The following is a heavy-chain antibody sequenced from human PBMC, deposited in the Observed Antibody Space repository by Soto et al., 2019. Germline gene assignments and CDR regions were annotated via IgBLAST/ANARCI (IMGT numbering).Heavy chain of an antibody. V-gene: IGHV4-30-4*01. J-gene: IGHJ4*02. D-gene: IGHD1-26*01. CDR2: IYYSGST. CDR1: GGSISSGDYY. CDR3: ASQDVGATNNFDY. Sequence: QVQLQESGPGLVKPSQTLSLTCTVSGGSISSGDYYWSWIRQPPGKGLEWIGYIYYSGSTYYNPSLKSRVTISVDTSKNQFSLKLSSVTAADTAVYFCASQDVGATNNFDYWGQGTLVTVSS.